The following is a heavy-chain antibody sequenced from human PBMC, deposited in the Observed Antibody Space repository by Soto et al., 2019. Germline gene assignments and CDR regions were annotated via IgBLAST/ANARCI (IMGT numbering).Heavy chain of an antibody. CDR1: GGTFSSYT. CDR3: ARDVDI. Sequence: QVQLVQSGAEVKKPGSSVTVACQASGGTFSSYTISWVRQAPGQGLEWMGRIIPILGIANYAQKFQGRVTITGDKSTSTAYMELSSLRSDDTAVYYCARDVDIWGQGTMVTVSS. CDR2: IIPILGIA. J-gene: IGHJ3*02. V-gene: IGHV1-69*08.